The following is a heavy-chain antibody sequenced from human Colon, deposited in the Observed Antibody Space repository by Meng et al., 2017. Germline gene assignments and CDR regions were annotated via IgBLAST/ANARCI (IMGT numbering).Heavy chain of an antibody. CDR2: ISVDETAT. CDR3: ARSGYHNGYDY. V-gene: IGHV3-74*01. CDR1: GFTLSAHW. J-gene: IGHJ4*02. D-gene: IGHD6-25*01. Sequence: EVRWWDAGVGFGQPGASLRLSCSASGFTLSAHWMHWVRQAPGKGLVGIARISVDETATTYADSVKGRFTISRDNAKNTLYLQMNSLRAEDTAVYYCARSGYHNGYDYWGQGTLVTVSS.